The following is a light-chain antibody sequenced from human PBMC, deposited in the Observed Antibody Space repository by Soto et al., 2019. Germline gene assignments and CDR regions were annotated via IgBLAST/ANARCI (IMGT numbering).Light chain of an antibody. CDR2: AAS. Sequence: AIRMTQSPSSFSASTGDRVTITCRASQGISSYLAWYQQKPGKAPKLLIYAASTLQSGVPSRFSGSGSGTDFTLTISCLQSVDSATYYCQQYYSYPFAFGGGTKVEIK. V-gene: IGKV1-8*01. CDR1: QGISSY. J-gene: IGKJ4*01. CDR3: QQYYSYPFA.